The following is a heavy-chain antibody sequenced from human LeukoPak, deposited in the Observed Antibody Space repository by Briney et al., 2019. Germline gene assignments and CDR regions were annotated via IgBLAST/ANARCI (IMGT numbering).Heavy chain of an antibody. CDR3: ARSIPLWKELRRDWLDP. J-gene: IGHJ5*02. CDR1: GYTLTELS. CDR2: FDPEDGET. V-gene: IGHV1-24*01. Sequence: GASVKVSCKVSGYTLTELSMHWVRQAPGKGLEWMGGFDPEDGETIYAQKFQGRVTMTEDTSTDTAYMELSSLRSEDAAVYYCARSIPLWKELRRDWLDPWGQGTQVTVSS. D-gene: IGHD2-21*01.